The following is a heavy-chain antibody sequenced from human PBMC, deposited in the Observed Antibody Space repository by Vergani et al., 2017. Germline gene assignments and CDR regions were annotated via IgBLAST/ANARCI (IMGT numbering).Heavy chain of an antibody. J-gene: IGHJ3*02. CDR3: ASGVRGYSYGYADDAFDI. Sequence: QVQLVQSGAEVKKPGSSVKVSCKASGGTFSSYTISWVRQAPGQGLEWMGRIIPILGIANYAQKFQGRVTITADKSTSTAYMELSSLRSEDTAVYYCASGVRGYSYGYADDAFDIWGQGTMVTVSS. V-gene: IGHV1-69*02. CDR2: IIPILGIA. CDR1: GGTFSSYT. D-gene: IGHD5-18*01.